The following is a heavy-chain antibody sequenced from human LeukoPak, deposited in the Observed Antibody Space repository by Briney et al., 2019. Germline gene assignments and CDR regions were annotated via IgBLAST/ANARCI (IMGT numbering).Heavy chain of an antibody. CDR3: ATVSGDGLDP. CDR2: FDPEAGET. CDR1: GYTLTELS. Sequence: SVEVSCNVSGYTLTELSMHWVRQAPGKGLEWMGGFDPEAGETIYAQQFQGRVTMTEDTSTDTTYIDLGSLRSEDTAVYYCATVSGDGLDPWGQGTMVTVSS. J-gene: IGHJ5*02. V-gene: IGHV1-24*01. D-gene: IGHD2-21*02.